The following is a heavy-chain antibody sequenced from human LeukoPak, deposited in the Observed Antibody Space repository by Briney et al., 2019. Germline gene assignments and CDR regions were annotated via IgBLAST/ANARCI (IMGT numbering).Heavy chain of an antibody. V-gene: IGHV3-74*01. D-gene: IGHD2-21*02. J-gene: IGHJ5*01. Sequence: GGSLRLSCVASEFDFFSYGMQWVRQAPGKGLVWVSCIFTDGSTTSYADSVKGRFTISRDNAKNTLYLEMKSLRVEDTAVYYCARELPREVTLDSWGQGTLVTVSP. CDR1: EFDFFSYG. CDR2: IFTDGSTT. CDR3: ARELPREVTLDS.